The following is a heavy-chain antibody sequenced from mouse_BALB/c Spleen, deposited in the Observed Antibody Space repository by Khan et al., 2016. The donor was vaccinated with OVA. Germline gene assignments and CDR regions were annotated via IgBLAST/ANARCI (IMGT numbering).Heavy chain of an antibody. CDR3: ARISSYWYSDV. V-gene: IGHV9-1*02. J-gene: IGHJ1*01. CDR2: INTYTGEP. D-gene: IGHD6-2*01. CDR1: GYTFTNYG. Sequence: QIQFVQSGPELKKPGETVKISCKASGYTFTNYGMNWVKQAPGKGLKWMGWINTYTGEPTYADDFKGRFAFSLETSASTAYLQINNLKNEDMTTYFCARISSYWYSDVWGAGTTVTVSS.